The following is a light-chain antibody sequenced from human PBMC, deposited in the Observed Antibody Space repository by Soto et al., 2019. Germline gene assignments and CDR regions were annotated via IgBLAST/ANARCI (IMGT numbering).Light chain of an antibody. CDR3: QQYNNWVT. J-gene: IGKJ5*01. Sequence: ELVLTQSPATLSLSPGERATLSCRASQSVSNYLAWYQQKPGQAPRLLIYGASTRATGIPARFSGSGSGTEFTLTISNLQSEDFAVYFCQQYNNWVTFGQGTRLEIK. CDR2: GAS. V-gene: IGKV3D-15*01. CDR1: QSVSNY.